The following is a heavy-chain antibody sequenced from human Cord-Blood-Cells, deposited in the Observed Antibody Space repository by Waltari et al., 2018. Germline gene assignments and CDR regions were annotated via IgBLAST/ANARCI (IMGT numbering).Heavy chain of an antibody. D-gene: IGHD7-27*01. J-gene: IGHJ4*02. Sequence: QVQLQESGPGLVKPSETLSLTCAVSGYSISSGYYWGWIRQPPGKGLEWMGSLYHSGGNYYNPSLKSGVTRSVDTSKSQFSLKLGAVTAADTAVYYCARRTGEFDYWGQGTLVTVSS. CDR1: GYSISSGYY. CDR3: ARRTGEFDY. V-gene: IGHV4-38-2*01. CDR2: LYHSGGN.